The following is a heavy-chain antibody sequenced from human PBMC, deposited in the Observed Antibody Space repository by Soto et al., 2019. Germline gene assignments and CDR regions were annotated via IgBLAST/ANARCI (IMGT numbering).Heavy chain of an antibody. V-gene: IGHV1-3*05. CDR2: INAGNGNT. D-gene: IGHD1-26*01. CDR3: AQRGARGELLREEGDAFDI. CDR1: GYTFTSYA. Sequence: QVQLVQSGAEEKKPGASVKVSCKASGYTFTSYAMHWVRQAPGQRLEWMGWINAGNGNTKYSQKFQGRVTITRDTSASTAYMELSSLRSEDTAVYYCAQRGARGELLREEGDAFDIWGQGTMVTVSS. J-gene: IGHJ3*02.